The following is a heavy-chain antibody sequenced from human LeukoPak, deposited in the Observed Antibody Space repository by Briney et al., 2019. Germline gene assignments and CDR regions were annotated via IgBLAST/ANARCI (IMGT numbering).Heavy chain of an antibody. J-gene: IGHJ4*02. CDR3: AKVVCSSASCSDY. V-gene: IGHV3-23*01. CDR1: GLTFSSYA. CDR2: IIGSGDSA. Sequence: GGSLRLSCAASGLTFSSYAMSWVRQAPGKGLEWVSAIIGSGDSAYYADSVKGRFTISRDNSKNTLYLQMNSLTADDTAVYYCAKVVCSSASCSDYWGQGTLVTVSS. D-gene: IGHD2-2*01.